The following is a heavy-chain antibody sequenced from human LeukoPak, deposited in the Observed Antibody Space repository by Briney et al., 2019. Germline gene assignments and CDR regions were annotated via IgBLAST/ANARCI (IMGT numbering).Heavy chain of an antibody. CDR1: GGSFSGYY. Sequence: PSETLSLTCAVYGGSFSGYYWSWIRQPPGKGLEWIGEINHSGSTNYNPSLKSRVTISVDTSKNLFSLKLSPVTAADTAVYYCARGFSTFDYWGQGTLVTVSS. V-gene: IGHV4-34*01. J-gene: IGHJ4*02. CDR2: INHSGST. CDR3: ARGFSTFDY. D-gene: IGHD1-1*01.